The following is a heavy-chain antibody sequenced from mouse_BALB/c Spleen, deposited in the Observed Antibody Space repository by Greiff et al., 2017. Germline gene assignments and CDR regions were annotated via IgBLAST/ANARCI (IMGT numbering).Heavy chain of an antibody. CDR2: IYPGSGST. J-gene: IGHJ1*01. CDR1: GYTFTSYW. CDR3: TRGGTTVPDFDV. Sequence: LKQPGSELVRPGASVKLSCKASGYTFTSYWMHWVKQRPGQGLEWIGTIYPGSGSTKYDEKFKSKATLTVDTSSSTAYMQLSSLTSEDSAVYYCTRGGTTVPDFDVWGAGTTVTVSS. V-gene: IGHV1S22*01. D-gene: IGHD1-1*01.